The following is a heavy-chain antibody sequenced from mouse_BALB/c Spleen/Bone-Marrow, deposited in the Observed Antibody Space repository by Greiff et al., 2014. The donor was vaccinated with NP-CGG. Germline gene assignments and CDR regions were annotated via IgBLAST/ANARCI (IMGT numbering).Heavy chain of an antibody. D-gene: IGHD1-1*01. Sequence: VQLKESGAALLKPGASVKLSCTASGFHIKDTYMHWVEQRPEQGLEWIGRIDPANGNTKYDPKFQGKATITADTSSNTAYLQLSSLTSEDTAVYYCANYYYGSHFDYWGQGTTLTVSS. CDR3: ANYYYGSHFDY. CDR2: IDPANGNT. J-gene: IGHJ2*01. CDR1: GFHIKDTY. V-gene: IGHV14-3*02.